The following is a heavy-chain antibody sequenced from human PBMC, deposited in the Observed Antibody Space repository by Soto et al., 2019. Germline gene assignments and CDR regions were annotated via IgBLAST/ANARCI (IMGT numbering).Heavy chain of an antibody. J-gene: IGHJ5*02. CDR1: GYTFTSYG. D-gene: IGHD3-22*01. CDR3: ARGPLSSVWRGKWFDP. CDR2: IVTYNGNT. Sequence: QVQLVQSGPEVQKPGASVKVSCKASGYTFTSYGINWVRQAPGQGLEWMGWIVTYNGNTNSAQKFQGRVIMTIDTSTSTAYMELKSLRSDDTAVYYCARGPLSSVWRGKWFDPWGQGTLVTVSS. V-gene: IGHV1-18*01.